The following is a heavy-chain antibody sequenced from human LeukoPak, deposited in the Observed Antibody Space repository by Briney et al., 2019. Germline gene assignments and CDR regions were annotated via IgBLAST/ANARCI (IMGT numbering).Heavy chain of an antibody. V-gene: IGHV1-2*02. CDR3: AREVDTAVYYFDY. D-gene: IGHD5-18*01. Sequence: GASVKVSCKASGYTFTGYYMHWVRQAPGQGLEWMGWINPNSGGTNYAQKFQGRVTMTRDTSISTAYMELSRLRSDDTAVYYCAREVDTAVYYFDYWGQGTLVTVSS. J-gene: IGHJ4*02. CDR2: INPNSGGT. CDR1: GYTFTGYY.